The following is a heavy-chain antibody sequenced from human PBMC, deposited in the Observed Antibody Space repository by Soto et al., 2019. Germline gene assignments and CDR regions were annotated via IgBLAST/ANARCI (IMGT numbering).Heavy chain of an antibody. CDR1: GGTFSSYA. CDR2: IIPIFGTA. Sequence: GASVKVSCKASGGTFSSYAISWVRQAPGQGLEWMGGIIPIFGTANYAQKFQGRVTITADESTSTAYMELSSLRSEDTAVYYCARDLPSFGELWQPPRAFDFWGQGILVTLSS. D-gene: IGHD3-16*01. J-gene: IGHJ4*02. V-gene: IGHV1-69*13. CDR3: ARDLPSFGELWQPPRAFDF.